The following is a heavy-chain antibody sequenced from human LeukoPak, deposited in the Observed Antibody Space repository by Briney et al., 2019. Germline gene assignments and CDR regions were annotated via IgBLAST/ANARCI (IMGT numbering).Heavy chain of an antibody. CDR1: GGSFSGYY. Sequence: SETLSLTCAVYGGSFSGYYWCWIRQPPGKGLEWIGEINHSGSTNYNPSLKSRVTISVDTSKNQFSLKLSSVTAADTAVYYCARGFLYSSSWYRSPGSWFDPWGQGTLVTVSS. CDR3: ARGFLYSSSWYRSPGSWFDP. CDR2: INHSGST. V-gene: IGHV4-34*01. D-gene: IGHD6-13*01. J-gene: IGHJ5*02.